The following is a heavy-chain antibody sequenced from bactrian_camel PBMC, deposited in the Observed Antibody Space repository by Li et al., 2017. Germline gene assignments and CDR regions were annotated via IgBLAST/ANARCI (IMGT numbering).Heavy chain of an antibody. V-gene: IGHV3S61*01. CDR2: VTDKDGTT. D-gene: IGHD2*01. Sequence: QVQLVESGGGSVQPGGSPRLSCTASGFTFEDSDMGWYRQAPGNQREGVAVTDKDGTTIYADAVKGRFTISRDNAKNTLYLQMNSLKPEDTAVHYCAKDSMYSTSIMSQGTQVTVS. J-gene: IGHJ4*01. CDR1: GFTFEDSD.